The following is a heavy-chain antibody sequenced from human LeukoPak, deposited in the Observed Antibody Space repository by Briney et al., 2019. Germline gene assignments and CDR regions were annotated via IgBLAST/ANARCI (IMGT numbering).Heavy chain of an antibody. D-gene: IGHD3-3*01. J-gene: IGHJ6*02. CDR2: IYSGGST. V-gene: IGHV3-66*01. CDR1: GFTFSSNY. Sequence: GGSLRLSCAASGFTFSSNYMSWVRQAPGKGLEWVSVIYSGGSTYYADSVKGRFTISRDNSKNTLYLQVNSLRAEDTAVYYCARETTYYDFWSGYYSVTNYYGMDVWGQGTTVTVSS. CDR3: ARETTYYDFWSGYYSVTNYYGMDV.